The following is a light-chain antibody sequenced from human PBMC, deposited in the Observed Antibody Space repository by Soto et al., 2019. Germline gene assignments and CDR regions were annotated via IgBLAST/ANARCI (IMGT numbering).Light chain of an antibody. CDR1: QSVNGNY. CDR2: GTS. V-gene: IGKV3-20*01. J-gene: IGKJ4*01. Sequence: EIVLTQSPGTLSLSPGERATLSCRASQSVNGNYLGWYQQKPGQAPRLLIHGTSSRATGIPDRFSGSGSGTHFTLPISRTEAEDFAVYFCQQYGNSPLTFGGGTKVEIK. CDR3: QQYGNSPLT.